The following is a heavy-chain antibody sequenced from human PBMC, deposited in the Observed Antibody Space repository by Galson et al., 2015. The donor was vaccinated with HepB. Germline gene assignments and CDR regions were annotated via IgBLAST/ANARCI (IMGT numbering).Heavy chain of an antibody. J-gene: IGHJ3*02. CDR2: ISYDGSNK. D-gene: IGHD6-6*01. CDR3: ARDEYSSSSDAFDI. Sequence: SLRLSCAASGFTFSSYAMHWVRQAPGKGLEWVAVISYDGSNKYYADSVKGRFTISRDSSKNTLYLQMNSLRAEDTAVYYCARDEYSSSSDAFDIWGQGTMVTVSS. CDR1: GFTFSSYA. V-gene: IGHV3-30-3*01.